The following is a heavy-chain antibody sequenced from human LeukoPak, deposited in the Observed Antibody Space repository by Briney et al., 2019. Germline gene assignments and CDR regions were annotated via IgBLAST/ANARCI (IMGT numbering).Heavy chain of an antibody. D-gene: IGHD6-13*01. CDR2: IYHSGST. Sequence: SETLSLTCAVSGGSISSSNWWSWVRQPPGKGLEWIGEIYHSGSTNYNPSLKSRVTISVDKSKNQFSLKLSSVTAADTAVYYCARGRLAAAGYYYYGMDVWGQGTTVTVSS. CDR1: GGSISSSNW. V-gene: IGHV4-4*02. CDR3: ARGRLAAAGYYYYGMDV. J-gene: IGHJ6*02.